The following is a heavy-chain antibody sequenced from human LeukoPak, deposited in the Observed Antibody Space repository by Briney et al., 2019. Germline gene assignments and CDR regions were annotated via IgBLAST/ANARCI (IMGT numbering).Heavy chain of an antibody. Sequence: TGGSLRLFCAASGFTFDDYAMHWVRQAPGKGLEWVSGISWNSGSIGYADSVKGRFTISRDNAKNSLYLQMNSLRAEDTALYYCAKGLGVTVTNYFDYWGQGTLVTVSS. CDR2: ISWNSGSI. D-gene: IGHD4-17*01. CDR1: GFTFDDYA. CDR3: AKGLGVTVTNYFDY. V-gene: IGHV3-9*01. J-gene: IGHJ4*02.